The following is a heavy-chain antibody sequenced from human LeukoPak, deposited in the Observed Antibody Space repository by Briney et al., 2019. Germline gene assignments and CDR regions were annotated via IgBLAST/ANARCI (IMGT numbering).Heavy chain of an antibody. D-gene: IGHD2-8*01. V-gene: IGHV4-39*07. J-gene: IGHJ4*02. CDR1: GGSISSSSYY. CDR3: AREGIVLMVYATAFDY. Sequence: SETPSLTCTVPGGSISSSSYYWGWIRQPPGKGLEWIGSIYYSGSTYYNPSLKSRVTISVDTSKNQFSLKLSSVTAADTAVYYCAREGIVLMVYATAFDYWGQGTLVTVSS. CDR2: IYYSGST.